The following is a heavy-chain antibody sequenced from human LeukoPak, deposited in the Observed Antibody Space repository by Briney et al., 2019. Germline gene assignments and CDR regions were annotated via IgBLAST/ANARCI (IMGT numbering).Heavy chain of an antibody. CDR1: GYTFSSYA. V-gene: IGHV3-23*01. CDR2: ISGSGGST. Sequence: PGGSLRLSCAASGYTFSSYAMSWVRQAPGKGLEWVSAISGSGGSTYYADSVKGRFTISRDNSKNTLYLQMNSLRAEDTAVYYCAKQQWLVRGAFDYWGQGTLVTVSS. D-gene: IGHD6-19*01. CDR3: AKQQWLVRGAFDY. J-gene: IGHJ4*02.